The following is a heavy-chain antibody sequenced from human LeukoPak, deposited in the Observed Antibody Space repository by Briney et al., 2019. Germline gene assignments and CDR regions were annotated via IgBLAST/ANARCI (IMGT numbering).Heavy chain of an antibody. V-gene: IGHV4-30-2*01. CDR3: AREGGGLWFGGPFDY. D-gene: IGHD3-10*01. J-gene: IGHJ4*02. Sequence: PSQTPSLTCTVSGGSISSGGYYWSWIRQPPGKGLEWIGYIYHSGSTYYNPSLKSRVTISVDRSKNQFSLKLSSVTAADTAVYYCAREGGGLWFGGPFDYWGQGTLVTVSS. CDR1: GGSISSGGYY. CDR2: IYHSGST.